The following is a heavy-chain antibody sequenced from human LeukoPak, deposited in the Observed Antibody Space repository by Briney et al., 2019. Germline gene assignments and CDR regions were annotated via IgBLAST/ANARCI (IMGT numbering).Heavy chain of an antibody. Sequence: APVKVSCKVSGYTLTELSMHWVRQAPGKGLEWMGGFDPEDGETIYAQKFQGRVTMTEDTSTDTAYMELSSLRSEDTAVYYCATRNNRISDHSSGWPGGDYWGQGTLVTVSS. V-gene: IGHV1-24*01. CDR1: GYTLTELS. J-gene: IGHJ4*02. CDR2: FDPEDGET. CDR3: ATRNNRISDHSSGWPGGDY. D-gene: IGHD6-19*01.